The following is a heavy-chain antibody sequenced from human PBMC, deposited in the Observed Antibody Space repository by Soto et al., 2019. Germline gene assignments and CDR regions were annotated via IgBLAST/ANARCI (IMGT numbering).Heavy chain of an antibody. CDR3: AGPDSSGYFFDY. V-gene: IGHV3-30-3*01. Sequence: GGSLRLSCAASGFTFSSYAIHWVRQAPGKGLEWVAVISYDGSNKYYADSVKGRFTISRDNSKNTLYLQMNSLRAEDTAVYYCAGPDSSGYFFDYWGQGTLVTASS. CDR1: GFTFSSYA. D-gene: IGHD3-22*01. J-gene: IGHJ4*02. CDR2: ISYDGSNK.